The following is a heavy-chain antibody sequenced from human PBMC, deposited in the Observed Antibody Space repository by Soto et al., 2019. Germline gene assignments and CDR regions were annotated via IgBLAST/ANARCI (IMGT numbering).Heavy chain of an antibody. CDR2: ISGSGGST. CDR3: AKDTTRLLWFGEQLTHDAFDI. D-gene: IGHD3-10*01. J-gene: IGHJ3*02. Sequence: GGSLRLSCAASGFTFSSYAMSWVRQAPGKGLEWVSAISGSGGSTYYADSVKGRFTISRDNSKNTLYLQMNSLRAGDTAVYYCAKDTTRLLWFGEQLTHDAFDIWGQGTMVTVSS. CDR1: GFTFSSYA. V-gene: IGHV3-23*01.